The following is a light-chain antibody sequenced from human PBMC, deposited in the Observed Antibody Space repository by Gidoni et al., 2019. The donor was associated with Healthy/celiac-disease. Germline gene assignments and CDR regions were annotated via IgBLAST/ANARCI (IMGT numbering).Light chain of an antibody. Sequence: DIQMTPFPSSLFASVGDRVTITCRASQSISSYLNWYQQKPGKAPKLLIYAASSLQSGVPSRFSGSGSGTDFTLTISSLQPEDFATYYCQQSYSTPYTFXQXTKLEIK. CDR1: QSISSY. J-gene: IGKJ2*01. V-gene: IGKV1-39*01. CDR2: AAS. CDR3: QQSYSTPYT.